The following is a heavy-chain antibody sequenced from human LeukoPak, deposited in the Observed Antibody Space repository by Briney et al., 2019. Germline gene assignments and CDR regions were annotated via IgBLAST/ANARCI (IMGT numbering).Heavy chain of an antibody. Sequence: ASVKVSCKASGYTFTSYDINWVRQATGQGLEWMGWMNPNSGNTGYAQKFQGRVTMTRNTSISTAYMELSSLRSEDTAVYYCARHGHSSWPKDYWGQGTLVTVSS. J-gene: IGHJ4*02. CDR2: MNPNSGNT. CDR1: GYTFTSYD. CDR3: ARHGHSSWPKDY. D-gene: IGHD6-13*01. V-gene: IGHV1-8*01.